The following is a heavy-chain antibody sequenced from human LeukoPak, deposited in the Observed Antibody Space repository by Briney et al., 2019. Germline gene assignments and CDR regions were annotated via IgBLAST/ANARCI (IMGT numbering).Heavy chain of an antibody. D-gene: IGHD3-16*01. CDR1: GGSISSYY. CDR2: IYYSGST. V-gene: IGHV4-59*01. Sequence: SETLSLTCTVSGGSISSYYWSWIRQPPGKGLEWIGYIYYSGSTNYNPSLKSRVTISVDTSKNQFSLKLSSVTAADTAVYYCARDGGFIRFGGQDVWGQGTTVTVS. CDR3: ARDGGFIRFGGQDV. J-gene: IGHJ6*02.